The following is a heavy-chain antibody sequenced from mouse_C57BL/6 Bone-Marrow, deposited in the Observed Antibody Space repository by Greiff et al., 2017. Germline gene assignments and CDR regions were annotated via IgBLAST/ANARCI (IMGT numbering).Heavy chain of an antibody. Sequence: EVKLVESGGDLVKPGGSLKLSCAASGFTFSSYGMSWVRQTPDKRLEWVATISSGGSYTYYPDSVKGRFTISRDNAKNTLYLQMSSLKSEDTAMYYCARQGYYGSWYFDVWGTGTTVTVSS. CDR2: ISSGGSYT. CDR1: GFTFSSYG. J-gene: IGHJ1*03. D-gene: IGHD1-1*01. CDR3: ARQGYYGSWYFDV. V-gene: IGHV5-6*01.